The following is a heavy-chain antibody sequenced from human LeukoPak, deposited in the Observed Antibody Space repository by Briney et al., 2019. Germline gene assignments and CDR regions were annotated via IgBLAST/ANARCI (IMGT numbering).Heavy chain of an antibody. V-gene: IGHV4-39*01. CDR3: ARRPLCSSTTCWSFDI. J-gene: IGHJ3*02. CDR2: IYYSGST. D-gene: IGHD2-2*01. CDR1: VGSISSSSHY. Sequence: PSETLSLTCTVSVGSISSSSHYWGWIRQPPGKGLEWIGTIYYSGSTDYNPSLKSRVTISVDTSKSQFSLNLRSVTAADTAVYYCARRPLCSSTTCWSFDIWGQGTMVTVSS.